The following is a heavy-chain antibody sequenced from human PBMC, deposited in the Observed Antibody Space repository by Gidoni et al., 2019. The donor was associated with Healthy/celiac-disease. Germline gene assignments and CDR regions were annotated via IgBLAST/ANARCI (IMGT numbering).Heavy chain of an antibody. CDR3: AREKVSHPRGGYAFDI. V-gene: IGHV4-59*12. J-gene: IGHJ3*02. D-gene: IGHD3-16*01. Sequence: QVQLQESGPGLVKPSETLSLTCPAPGGPTSSYYWSWIRQPPGKGLEWIGYIYYSGSTNYNPSLKSRVTISVDTSKNQFSLKLSSVTAADTAVYYCAREKVSHPRGGYAFDIWGQGTMVTVSS. CDR1: GGPTSSYY. CDR2: IYYSGST.